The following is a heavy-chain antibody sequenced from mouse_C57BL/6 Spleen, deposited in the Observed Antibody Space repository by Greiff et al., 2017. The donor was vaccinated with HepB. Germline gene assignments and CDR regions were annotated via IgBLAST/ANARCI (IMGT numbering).Heavy chain of an antibody. Sequence: VQLQQSGAELARPGASVKMSCKASGYTFTCYTMHWVKQRPGQGLEWIGYINPSSGYTKYNQKFKDKATLTADKSSSTAYMQLSSLTSEDSAVYYCADSGTGGYWGQGTTLTVSS. V-gene: IGHV1-4*01. J-gene: IGHJ2*01. CDR1: GYTFTCYT. CDR3: ADSGTGGY. CDR2: INPSSGYT. D-gene: IGHD4-1*01.